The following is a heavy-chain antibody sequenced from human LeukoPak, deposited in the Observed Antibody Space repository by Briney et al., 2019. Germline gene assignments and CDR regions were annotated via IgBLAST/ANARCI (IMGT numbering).Heavy chain of an antibody. CDR2: IIPIFGTA. J-gene: IGHJ6*03. D-gene: IGHD5-24*01. CDR3: ARGATAGYYYYYMDV. CDR1: GVTFSSYA. V-gene: IGHV1-69*05. Sequence: SAKVSCKASGVTFSSYAISWVRQAPGQGLEWMGGIIPIFGTANYAQKFQGRVTITTDESTSTAYMELSGLRSEDTAVYYCARGATAGYYYYYMDVWGKGTTVTVSS.